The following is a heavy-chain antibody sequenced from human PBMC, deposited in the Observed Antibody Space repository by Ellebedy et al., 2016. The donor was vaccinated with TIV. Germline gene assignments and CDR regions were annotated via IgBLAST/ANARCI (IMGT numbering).Heavy chain of an antibody. CDR2: TFYKSKWSD. CDR1: GDNVSSNSAA. J-gene: IGHJ4*02. Sequence: SQTLSLTXAISGDNVSSNSAAWNWIRQSPSRGLEWLGRTFYKSKWSDDYAVSMKSRITITPDTSKNQISLQMKSVTPEDTAVYYCARFIAVADWGYFDFWGQGTLVTVSS. V-gene: IGHV6-1*01. D-gene: IGHD6-19*01. CDR3: ARFIAVADWGYFDF.